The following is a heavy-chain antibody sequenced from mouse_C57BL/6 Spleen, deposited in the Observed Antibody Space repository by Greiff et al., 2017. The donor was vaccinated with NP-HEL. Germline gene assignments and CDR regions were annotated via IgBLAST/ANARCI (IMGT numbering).Heavy chain of an antibody. Sequence: VQLQQSGAELARPGASVKMSCKASGYTFTSYTMHWVKQRPGQGLEWIGYINPSSGYTKYNQKFKDKATLTADKSSSTAYRQLSSLTSEDSAVYDCARRLYYDYDGGFAYWGQGTLVTGSA. CDR3: ARRLYYDYDGGFAY. CDR1: GYTFTSYT. CDR2: INPSSGYT. V-gene: IGHV1-4*01. D-gene: IGHD2-4*01. J-gene: IGHJ3*01.